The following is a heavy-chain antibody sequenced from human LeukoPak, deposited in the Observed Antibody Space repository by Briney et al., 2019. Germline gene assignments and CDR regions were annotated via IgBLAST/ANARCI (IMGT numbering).Heavy chain of an antibody. Sequence: GESLRLSCAASGFTFSSYGMHWVRQAPGKGLEWVAFIRYDGSNEYYADSVKGRFTISRDNSKNTLYLQMNSLRAEDTAVYYCAKDRSRWLVPNYCFDYWGQGTLVTVSS. D-gene: IGHD6-19*01. CDR3: AKDRSRWLVPNYCFDY. V-gene: IGHV3-30*02. CDR2: IRYDGSNE. J-gene: IGHJ4*02. CDR1: GFTFSSYG.